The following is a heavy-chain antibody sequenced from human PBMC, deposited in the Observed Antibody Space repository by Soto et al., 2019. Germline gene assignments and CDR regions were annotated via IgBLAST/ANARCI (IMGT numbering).Heavy chain of an antibody. D-gene: IGHD3-9*01. CDR3: ARGLDYDILTGYSIYYYYMDV. Sequence: SETLSLTCTVSGGSISSYYWSWIRQPPGKGLEWIGYIYYSGSTNYNPSLKSRVTISVDTSKNQFSLKLSSVTAADTAVYYCARGLDYDILTGYSIYYYYMDVWGKGTTVTVSS. J-gene: IGHJ6*03. V-gene: IGHV4-59*01. CDR2: IYYSGST. CDR1: GGSISSYY.